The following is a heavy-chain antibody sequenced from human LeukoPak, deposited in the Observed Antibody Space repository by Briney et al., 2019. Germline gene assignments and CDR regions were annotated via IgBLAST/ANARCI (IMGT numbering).Heavy chain of an antibody. Sequence: PGGSLRLSCAASGFTFSSYAMYWVHQAPAKGLEGVAVISYDGSNKYYADSVKGRFTISRDNSKNTLYLQMNSLRAEDTAVYYCARDLGRGCSSTSCSNDYWGQGTLVTVSS. J-gene: IGHJ4*02. CDR3: ARDLGRGCSSTSCSNDY. CDR2: ISYDGSNK. CDR1: GFTFSSYA. V-gene: IGHV3-30-3*01. D-gene: IGHD2-2*01.